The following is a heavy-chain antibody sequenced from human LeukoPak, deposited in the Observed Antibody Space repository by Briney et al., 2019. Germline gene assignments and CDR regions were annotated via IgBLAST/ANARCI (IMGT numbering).Heavy chain of an antibody. CDR1: GGSISSSSYY. CDR2: IYYSGST. CDR3: ASPYGSGTNLFDY. V-gene: IGHV4-39*01. Sequence: SETLSLTCTVSGGSISSSSYYWGWIRQPPGKGLEWIGSIYYSGSTYYNPSLKGRVTISVDTSKNQFSLKLSSVTAADTAVYYCASPYGSGTNLFDYWGQGTLVTVSS. D-gene: IGHD3-10*01. J-gene: IGHJ4*02.